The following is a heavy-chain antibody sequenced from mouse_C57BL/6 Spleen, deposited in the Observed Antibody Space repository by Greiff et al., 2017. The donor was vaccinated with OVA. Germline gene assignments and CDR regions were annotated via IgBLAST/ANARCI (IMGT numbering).Heavy chain of an antibody. Sequence: EVMLVESGGGLVKPGGSLKLSCAASGFTFSSYAMSWVRQTPEKRLEWVATISDGGSYTYYPDNVKGRFTISRDNAKNNLYLQMSHLKSEDTAMYYCAREGTGYYAMDYWGQGTSVTVSS. CDR2: ISDGGSYT. D-gene: IGHD4-1*01. CDR1: GFTFSSYA. J-gene: IGHJ4*01. V-gene: IGHV5-4*01. CDR3: AREGTGYYAMDY.